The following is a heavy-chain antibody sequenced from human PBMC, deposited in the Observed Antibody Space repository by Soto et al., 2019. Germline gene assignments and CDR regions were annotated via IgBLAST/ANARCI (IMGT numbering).Heavy chain of an antibody. V-gene: IGHV3-30*18. CDR2: ISYDGSNK. Sequence: GGSLRLSCAASGFTFSSYGMHWVRQAPGKGLEWVAVISYDGSNKYYADSVKGRFTISRDNSKNTLYLQMNSLRAEDTAVYYCAKDCGYSSSLYYYYRMDVWGQGTTVTVSS. CDR1: GFTFSSYG. CDR3: AKDCGYSSSLYYYYRMDV. J-gene: IGHJ6*02. D-gene: IGHD6-13*01.